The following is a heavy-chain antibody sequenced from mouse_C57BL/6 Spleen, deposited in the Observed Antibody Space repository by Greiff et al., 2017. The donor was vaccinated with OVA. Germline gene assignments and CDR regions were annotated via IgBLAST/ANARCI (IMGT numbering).Heavy chain of an antibody. V-gene: IGHV5-4*01. J-gene: IGHJ2*01. Sequence: EVQLVESGGGLVKPGGSLKLSCAASGFTFSSYAMSWVRQTPEKRLEWVATISDGGSYTYYPDNVKGRFTISRDNAKNNLYLQMSHLKSEDTAMYYCARAIYYYGSSFDYWGRGTTLTVSS. CDR3: ARAIYYYGSSFDY. CDR1: GFTFSSYA. D-gene: IGHD1-1*01. CDR2: ISDGGSYT.